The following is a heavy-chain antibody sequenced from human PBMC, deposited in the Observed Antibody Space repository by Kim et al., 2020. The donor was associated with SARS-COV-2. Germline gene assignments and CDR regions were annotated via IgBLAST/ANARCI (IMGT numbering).Heavy chain of an antibody. V-gene: IGHV4-39*01. J-gene: IGHJ4*02. CDR1: GGSISSSSYY. D-gene: IGHD3-3*01. CDR2: IYYSGST. Sequence: SETLSLTCTVSGGSISSSSYYWGWIRQPPGKGLEWIGSIYYSGSTYYNPSLKSRVTISVDTSKNQFSLKLSSVTAADTAVYYCGRHPYDFWSGYSQYYFDYWGQGTLVTVSS. CDR3: GRHPYDFWSGYSQYYFDY.